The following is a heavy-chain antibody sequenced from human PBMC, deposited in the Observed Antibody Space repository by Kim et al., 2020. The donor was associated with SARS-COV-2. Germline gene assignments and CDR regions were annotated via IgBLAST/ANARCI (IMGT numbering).Heavy chain of an antibody. CDR3: ARVAGIAAAGPNYYYYNSMDV. J-gene: IGHJ6*02. V-gene: IGHV6-1*01. CDR1: VDSVSSNSAA. D-gene: IGHD6-13*01. Sequence: SQTLSLTCAISVDSVSSNSAAWNWIRQSPSRGLEWLGRTYYRSKWYNDYAVSVKSRITINPDTSKNQFSLQLNSVTPEDTAVYYCARVAGIAAAGPNYYYYNSMDVWGQGTTVTVSS. CDR2: TYYRSKWYN.